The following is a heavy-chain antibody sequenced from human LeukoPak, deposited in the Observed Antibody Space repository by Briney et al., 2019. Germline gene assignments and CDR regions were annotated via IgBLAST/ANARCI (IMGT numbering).Heavy chain of an antibody. CDR3: AKNGSFTYYYYMDV. CDR2: IRYDGSNK. J-gene: IGHJ6*03. V-gene: IGHV3-30*02. CDR1: GFTFSSYG. Sequence: PGGSLRLSCAASGFTFSSYGMHWVRQAPGKGLEWVAFIRYDGSNKYYADSVKGRFTISRDNSKNTLYLQMNSLRAEDTAVYYCAKNGSFTYYYYMDVWGKGTTVTVSS. D-gene: IGHD6-25*01.